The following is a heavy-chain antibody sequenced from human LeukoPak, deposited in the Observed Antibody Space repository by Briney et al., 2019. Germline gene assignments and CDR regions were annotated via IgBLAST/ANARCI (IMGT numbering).Heavy chain of an antibody. CDR2: ISSNGGST. J-gene: IGHJ4*02. CDR3: ARGEYGDYSFDY. CDR1: GFTFSSYA. D-gene: IGHD4-17*01. V-gene: IGHV3-64*01. Sequence: GGSLRLSCAASGFTFSSYAMHWVRQAPGKGLEYVSAISSNGGSTCYANSVKGRFTISRDNSKNTLYLQMGSLRAEDMAVYYCARGEYGDYSFDYWGQGTLVTVSS.